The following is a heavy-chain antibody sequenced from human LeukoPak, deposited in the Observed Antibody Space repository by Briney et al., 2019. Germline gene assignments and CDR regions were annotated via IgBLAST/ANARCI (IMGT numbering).Heavy chain of an antibody. V-gene: IGHV4-39*01. CDR1: GGSISSSSYY. Sequence: PSETLSLTCTVSGGSISSSSYYWGWIRQPPGKGLEWIGSIYYSGSTYYNPSLKSRVTISVDTSKNQFSLKLSSVTAADTAVYYCARLLFQVELWFGELLGYFDYWGQGTLVTVSS. J-gene: IGHJ4*02. CDR2: IYYSGST. D-gene: IGHD3-10*01. CDR3: ARLLFQVELWFGELLGYFDY.